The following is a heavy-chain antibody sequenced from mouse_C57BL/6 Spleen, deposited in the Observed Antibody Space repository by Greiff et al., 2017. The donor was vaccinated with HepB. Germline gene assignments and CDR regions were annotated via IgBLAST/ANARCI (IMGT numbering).Heavy chain of an antibody. CDR2: FYPGSGSI. Sequence: VKLLESGAELVKPGASVKLSCKASGYTFTEYTIHWVKQRSGQGLEWIGWFYPGSGSIKYNEKFKDKATLTADKSSSTVYMELSRLTSEDSAVYFCARHEELGPSTGYFDVWGTGTTVTVSS. J-gene: IGHJ1*03. CDR3: ARHEELGPSTGYFDV. D-gene: IGHD4-1*01. V-gene: IGHV1-62-2*01. CDR1: GYTFTEYT.